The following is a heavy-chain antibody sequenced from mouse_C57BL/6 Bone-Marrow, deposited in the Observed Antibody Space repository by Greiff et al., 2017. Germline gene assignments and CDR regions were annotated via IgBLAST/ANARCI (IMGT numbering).Heavy chain of an antibody. J-gene: IGHJ1*03. D-gene: IGHD2-3*01. CDR3: ARSYDGYYWYFDV. CDR2: INPNNGGT. CDR1: GYTFTDYY. V-gene: IGHV1-26*01. Sequence: EVQLKQSGPELVKPGASVKISCKASGYTFTDYYMNWVKQSHGKSLEWIGDINPNNGGTSYNQKFKGKATLTVDKYSSTAYMELRSLTSEDSAVYYCARSYDGYYWYFDVWGTGTTVTVSS.